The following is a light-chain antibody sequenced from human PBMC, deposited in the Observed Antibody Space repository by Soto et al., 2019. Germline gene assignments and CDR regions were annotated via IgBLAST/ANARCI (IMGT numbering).Light chain of an antibody. CDR2: SAS. CDR3: QKYNSALT. J-gene: IGKJ5*01. V-gene: IGKV1-27*01. CDR1: QGVSNY. Sequence: DSQMIQSPSSLSASVGDRFTITCLASQGVSNYLAWYQQKPGKVPKLLIYSASTLQSGVPSRLSGSGSGTDFTLTISSLQPEDVATYFCQKYNSALTFGQGTRLEIK.